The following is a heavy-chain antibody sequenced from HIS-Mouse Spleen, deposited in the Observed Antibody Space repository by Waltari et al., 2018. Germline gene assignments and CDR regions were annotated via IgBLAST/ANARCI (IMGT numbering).Heavy chain of an antibody. D-gene: IGHD6-6*01. CDR2: ISYDGSNK. CDR3: ARGGIAARPKAFDI. CDR1: GFTFSSYA. Sequence: QVQLVESGGGVVQPGRSLRLSCAASGFTFSSYAMHWVRQAPGKGWGWVAVISYDGSNKYYAESVKGRFTISRDNSKNTLYLQMNSLRAEDTAVYYCARGGIAARPKAFDIWGQGTMVTVSS. V-gene: IGHV3-30*04. J-gene: IGHJ3*02.